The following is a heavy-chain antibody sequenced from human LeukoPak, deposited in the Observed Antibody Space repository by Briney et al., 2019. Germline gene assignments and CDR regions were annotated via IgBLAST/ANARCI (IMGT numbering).Heavy chain of an antibody. CDR2: ISDSDDTT. V-gene: IGHV3-23*01. D-gene: IGHD1-26*01. Sequence: PGGSLRLSCAASGFTFSGYAVTWVRQAPGKGLEWVSTISDSDDTTFYAESVKGRFTISRDNSKNTLYLQMNSLRAEDTATYYCSRDRSGSYYWGQGILVAVSS. CDR3: SRDRSGSYY. J-gene: IGHJ4*02. CDR1: GFTFSGYA.